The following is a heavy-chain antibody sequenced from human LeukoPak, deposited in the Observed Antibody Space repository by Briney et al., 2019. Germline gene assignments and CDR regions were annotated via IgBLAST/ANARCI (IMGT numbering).Heavy chain of an antibody. D-gene: IGHD2/OR15-2a*01. V-gene: IGHV1-69*10. CDR1: GGTFSSYT. Sequence: SVKVSCKASGGTFSSYTISWVRQAPGQGLEWMGGIIPILGIANYAQKFQGRVTITADKSTSTAYMELSSLRSEDTAVYYCARDGAENSFDIWGQGTMVTVSS. J-gene: IGHJ3*02. CDR2: IIPILGIA. CDR3: ARDGAENSFDI.